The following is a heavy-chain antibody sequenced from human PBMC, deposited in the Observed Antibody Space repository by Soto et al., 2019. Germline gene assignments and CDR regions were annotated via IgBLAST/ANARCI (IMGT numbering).Heavy chain of an antibody. Sequence: GGSLRLSCAGSGLTFSNYAMSWVRQAPGKGLAWVSAISGSGGSTYYADSVKGRFTISRDNSKNTLYLQMHSLRAEDTALYYCAKVPVGATGRSDYWGQGTLVTVPS. CDR1: GLTFSNYA. D-gene: IGHD1-26*01. CDR3: AKVPVGATGRSDY. J-gene: IGHJ4*02. V-gene: IGHV3-23*01. CDR2: ISGSGGST.